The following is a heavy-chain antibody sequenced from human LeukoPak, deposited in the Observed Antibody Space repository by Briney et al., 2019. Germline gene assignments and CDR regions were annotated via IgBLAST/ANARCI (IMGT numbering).Heavy chain of an antibody. CDR3: AREAYCGGDCYSGFDY. V-gene: IGHV4-59*01. CDR2: IFYNEGT. J-gene: IGHJ4*02. D-gene: IGHD2-21*02. Sequence: PSETLSLTCTVSSGSFRTYYWSWIRQPPGKGLEWIGYIFYNEGTSYNPSLKSRVTISVDTSNNQLSLKVNSVTAADTAVYYCAREAYCGGDCYSGFDYWGQGTLVTVSS. CDR1: SGSFRTYY.